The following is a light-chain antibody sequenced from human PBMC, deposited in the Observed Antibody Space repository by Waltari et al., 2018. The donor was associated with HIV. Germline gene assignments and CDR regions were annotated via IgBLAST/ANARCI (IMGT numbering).Light chain of an antibody. J-gene: IGKJ3*01. Sequence: EIVLTQSPATLSLSPGERATLYCRSSQSVSSYLAWYQQKAGQARVLLNSDASDRATGIPARFSGSGSGTDFTLTISSLDPEDFAVYYWQHRSNWPPLFPFGPGTKVDIK. CDR1: QSVSSY. CDR2: DAS. V-gene: IGKV3-11*01. CDR3: QHRSNWPPLFP.